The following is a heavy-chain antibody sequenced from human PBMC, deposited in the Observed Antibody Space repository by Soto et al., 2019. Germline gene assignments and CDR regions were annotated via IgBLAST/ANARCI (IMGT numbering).Heavy chain of an antibody. CDR3: AIGSTFSGEFEF. V-gene: IGHV1-69*01. CDR1: GGTFSSYA. Sequence: QVQLGQSGAEVQKPGSSVKVSCKASGGTFSSYAISWVRQAPGQGLEWMGAFVPIVGTADYAQKFQGRVTITADEASNTAYMELRSLRSDDTAVYYCAIGSTFSGEFEFWGQGTLVAVSS. J-gene: IGHJ4*02. CDR2: FVPIVGTA. D-gene: IGHD1-26*01.